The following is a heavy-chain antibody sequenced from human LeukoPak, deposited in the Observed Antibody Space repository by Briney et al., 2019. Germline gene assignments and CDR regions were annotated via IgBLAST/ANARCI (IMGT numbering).Heavy chain of an antibody. V-gene: IGHV3-66*01. Sequence: GGSLRLSCAASGFTFSDYYMSWIRQAPGKGLEWVSVIYSGGSTYYADSVKGRFTISRDNSKNTLYLQMNSLRAEDTAVYYCARALDSSVPWGAFDIWGQGTMVTVSS. CDR2: IYSGGST. CDR3: ARALDSSVPWGAFDI. CDR1: GFTFSDYY. J-gene: IGHJ3*02. D-gene: IGHD3-22*01.